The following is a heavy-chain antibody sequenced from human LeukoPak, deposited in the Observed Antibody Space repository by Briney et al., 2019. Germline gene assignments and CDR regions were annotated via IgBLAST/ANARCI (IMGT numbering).Heavy chain of an antibody. Sequence: GGSLRLSCAASGFTFSSYSMNWVRQAPGKGLEWVSSISSSSSYIYYADSVKGRFTISRDNAKNSLYLQMNSLRAEDTAVYYCARDGVVVPAAIGYYYYYMGVWGKGTTVTVSS. D-gene: IGHD2-2*01. V-gene: IGHV3-21*01. CDR2: ISSSSSYI. J-gene: IGHJ6*03. CDR1: GFTFSSYS. CDR3: ARDGVVVPAAIGYYYYYMGV.